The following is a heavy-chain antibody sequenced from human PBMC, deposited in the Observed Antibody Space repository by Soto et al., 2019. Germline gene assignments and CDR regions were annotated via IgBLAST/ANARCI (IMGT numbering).Heavy chain of an antibody. CDR1: GGSISSSY. V-gene: IGHV4-59*01. CDR2: VYYSGST. Sequence: QVQLQESGPGLVKPSETLSLICTVSGGSISSSYWSWIRQPPGKGLEWIGYVYYSGSTNYNPSLQSXXTXSXXTSKNQFSLKLSSVTAADTAVYFCARTEGDFHLHYRGQGTLVTVSS. J-gene: IGHJ4*02. CDR3: ARTEGDFHLHY. D-gene: IGHD2-21*02.